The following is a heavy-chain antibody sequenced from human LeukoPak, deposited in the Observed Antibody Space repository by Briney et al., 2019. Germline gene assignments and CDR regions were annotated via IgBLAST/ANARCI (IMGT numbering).Heavy chain of an antibody. Sequence: GGSLRLSCAASGFTFSSYAMYWVRQAPGKGLEYVSAISSNGGSTYYANSVKGRFTISRDNSKNTLYLQMGSLRAEDMAVYYCARGLAVAGSYYFDYWGQGTLVTVSS. CDR2: ISSNGGST. CDR1: GFTFSSYA. J-gene: IGHJ4*02. D-gene: IGHD6-19*01. CDR3: ARGLAVAGSYYFDY. V-gene: IGHV3-64*01.